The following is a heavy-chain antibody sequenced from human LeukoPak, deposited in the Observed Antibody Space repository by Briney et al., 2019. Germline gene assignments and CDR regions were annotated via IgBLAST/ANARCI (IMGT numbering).Heavy chain of an antibody. Sequence: TSSETLSLTCTVSGGSIRSSYYYWDWIRQPPGKGLEWIGSIYDSGGTYYNPSLKSRVTISVDTSKNQFSLKLNSVTAADTAVYYCARSSLGYCSGGSCYEDYWGQGTLVTVSS. V-gene: IGHV4-39*01. D-gene: IGHD2-15*01. CDR3: ARSSLGYCSGGSCYEDY. J-gene: IGHJ4*02. CDR2: IYDSGGT. CDR1: GGSIRSSYYY.